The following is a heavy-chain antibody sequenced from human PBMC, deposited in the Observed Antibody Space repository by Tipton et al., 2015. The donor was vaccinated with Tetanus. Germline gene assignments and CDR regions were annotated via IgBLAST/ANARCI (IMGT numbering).Heavy chain of an antibody. D-gene: IGHD3-3*01. CDR3: ARGLRTKDFWSGYYPKAFDY. Sequence: TLSLTCAVYGGSFSGYYWSWIRQPPGKGLEWIGEINHSGSTNYNPSLKSRVTISVDTSKNQFSLKLSSVTAADTAVYYCARGLRTKDFWSGYYPKAFDYWGQGTLVTVSS. V-gene: IGHV4-34*01. CDR2: INHSGST. J-gene: IGHJ4*02. CDR1: GGSFSGYY.